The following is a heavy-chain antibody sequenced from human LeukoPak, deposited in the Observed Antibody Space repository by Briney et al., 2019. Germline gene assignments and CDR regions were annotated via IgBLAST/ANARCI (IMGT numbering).Heavy chain of an antibody. CDR2: SKSKTDGGTK. J-gene: IGHJ4*02. Sequence: GGSLRLSCAASGFTFSNAWMSWVRQAPGKGLEWGARSKSKTDGGTKDYAAPVKGRFTISRDDSKNTLYLQMNSLKTEDTAVYYCTTYSCGGDCPIPDYWGQGTLVTVSS. D-gene: IGHD2-21*02. V-gene: IGHV3-15*01. CDR3: TTYSCGGDCPIPDY. CDR1: GFTFSNAW.